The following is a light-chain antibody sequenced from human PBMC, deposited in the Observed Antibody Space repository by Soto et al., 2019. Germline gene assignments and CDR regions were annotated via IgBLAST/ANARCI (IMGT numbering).Light chain of an antibody. V-gene: IGKV1-6*01. CDR3: LHDHNYPWT. Sequence: AIQMTQSPSSLSASVGDRVTITCRARQVIRNDLGWYQQKPGKAPKLLIYGASNLQSGVPSRFSGSGSGTDFTLTNTSLQPEDFATYYCLHDHNYPWTFGQGTKVDIE. J-gene: IGKJ1*01. CDR1: QVIRND. CDR2: GAS.